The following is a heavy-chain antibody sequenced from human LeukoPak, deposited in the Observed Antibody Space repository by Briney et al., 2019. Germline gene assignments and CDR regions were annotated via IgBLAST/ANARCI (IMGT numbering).Heavy chain of an antibody. CDR2: ISSSGGNT. V-gene: IGHV3-23*01. D-gene: IGHD3-16*02. CDR3: AKDIQLST. CDR1: GFTFSDSA. J-gene: IGHJ3*01. Sequence: GGSLRLSCAASGFTFSDSAMTSVRQVPGKGLEWVSLISSSGGNTYYADSVKGRFTISRHNSKNTLSLQMNSLRVEDTPIYYCAKDIQLSTWGLGTMVTVSS.